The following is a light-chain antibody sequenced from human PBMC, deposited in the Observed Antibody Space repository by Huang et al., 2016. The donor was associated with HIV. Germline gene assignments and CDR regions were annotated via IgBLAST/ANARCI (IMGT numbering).Light chain of an antibody. CDR3: MQALQTPYT. CDR2: LAS. Sequence: DIVVTQSPVFLPVTAGEPASISCRSSFSLLHGNEHNYLDCYLQKPGQSPQLLSYLASYRPSGVTDRFIGNGSGTEFTLEISRVEAEDVGVYYCMQALQTPYTFGQGTKLEI. CDR1: FSLLHGNEHNY. V-gene: IGKV2-28*01. J-gene: IGKJ2*01.